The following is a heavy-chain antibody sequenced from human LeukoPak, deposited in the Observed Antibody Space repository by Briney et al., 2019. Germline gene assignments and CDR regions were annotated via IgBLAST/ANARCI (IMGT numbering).Heavy chain of an antibody. CDR1: GYSFTSYW. Sequence: GESLKISCKGSGYSFTSYWIGWVRQMPGKGLEWMGIIYPGDSDTRYSPSFQGQVTTSADKSISTAYLQWSSLKASGTAMYYCARQGSSLSYYYYMDVWGKGTTVTVSS. CDR3: ARQGSSLSYYYYMDV. D-gene: IGHD6-6*01. V-gene: IGHV5-51*01. J-gene: IGHJ6*03. CDR2: IYPGDSDT.